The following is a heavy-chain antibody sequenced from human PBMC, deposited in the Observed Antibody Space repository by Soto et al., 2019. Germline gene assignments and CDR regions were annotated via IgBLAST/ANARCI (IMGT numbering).Heavy chain of an antibody. V-gene: IGHV1-69*02. CDR1: GGTFNFYS. CDR2: VIPMVGMS. J-gene: IGHJ4*02. Sequence: QVPLVQSGAEVKKPGSSVKVSCTASGGTFNFYSISWVRQAPGQGLEWVGRVIPMVGMSEYAQKFQGRVTITADKSTSTAYMNLRSLRSEDTAVYYCATNYGSGSAHFDYWGQGTLVTVSS. D-gene: IGHD3-10*01. CDR3: ATNYGSGSAHFDY.